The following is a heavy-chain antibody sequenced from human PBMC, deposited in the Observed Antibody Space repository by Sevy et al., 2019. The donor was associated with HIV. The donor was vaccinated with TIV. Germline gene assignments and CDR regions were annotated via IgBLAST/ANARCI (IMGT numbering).Heavy chain of an antibody. V-gene: IGHV1-18*04. D-gene: IGHD3-3*01. CDR2: ISAYNGNT. CDR3: ARGRPYYDFWSGYFD. Sequence: ASVKVSCKASGYTFTSYGISWVRQAPGQGLEWMGWISAYNGNTNYAQKLQGRVTMTTDTSTSTAYMELRSLRSDDTAVYYCARGRPYYDFWSGYFDWGQRTLVTVSS. J-gene: IGHJ4*02. CDR1: GYTFTSYG.